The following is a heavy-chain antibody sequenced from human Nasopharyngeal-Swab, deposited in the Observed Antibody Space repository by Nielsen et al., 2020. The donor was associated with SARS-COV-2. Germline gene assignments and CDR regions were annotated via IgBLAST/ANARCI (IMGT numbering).Heavy chain of an antibody. CDR2: IIPIFGTA. CDR3: ARSRYDFWSGYRNPNAFDI. V-gene: IGHV1-69*13. J-gene: IGHJ3*02. CDR1: GCTFSSYA. Sequence: SVKVSCKASGCTFSSYAISWVRQAPGQGLEWMGGIIPIFGTANYAQKFQGRVTITADESTSTTYMELSSLRSEDTAVYYCARSRYDFWSGYRNPNAFDICGQGTMVIVSS. D-gene: IGHD3-3*01.